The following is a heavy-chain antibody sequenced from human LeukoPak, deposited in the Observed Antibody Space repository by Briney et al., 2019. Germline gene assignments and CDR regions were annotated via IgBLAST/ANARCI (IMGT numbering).Heavy chain of an antibody. V-gene: IGHV4-4*07. CDR3: ARDAPLPAASQDSTGYYYYGMDV. CDR2: IYTCGST. D-gene: IGHD2-2*01. Sequence: SETLSLTCTVSGGSISSYYWSWIRQPAGKGLEWIGRIYTCGSTNYNPSLKSRVTMSVDTSKNQFSLKLSSVTAADTAVYYCARDAPLPAASQDSTGYYYYGMDVWGQGTTVTVSS. CDR1: GGSISSYY. J-gene: IGHJ6*02.